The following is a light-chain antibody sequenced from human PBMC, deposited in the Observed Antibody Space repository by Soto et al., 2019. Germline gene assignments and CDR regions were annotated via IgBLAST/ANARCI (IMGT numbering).Light chain of an antibody. CDR1: SSDVGGYNY. CDR2: DVS. J-gene: IGLJ1*01. CDR3: SSYAGSNMGV. V-gene: IGLV2-8*01. Sequence: ALTQPPYASGSPGQSVTISCTGTSSDVGGYNYVSWYQQHPGKAPKLMIYDVSERPAGVPDRFSGSKSGNTASLTVSGLQAEDEADYYCSSYAGSNMGVFGTGTKVTVL.